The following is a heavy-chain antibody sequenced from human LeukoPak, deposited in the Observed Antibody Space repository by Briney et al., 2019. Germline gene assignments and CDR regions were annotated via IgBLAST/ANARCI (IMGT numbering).Heavy chain of an antibody. CDR2: IYPGDSDT. V-gene: IGHV5-51*01. Sequence: GESLKISCKGSGYSFTSYWIGWVRQMPGKGLEWMGIIYPGDSDTRYSPSFQGQVTISADKSISTAYLQWSSLKASDTAMYYCARLIEAYGGNEGYFDYWGQGTLVTVSS. CDR1: GYSFTSYW. D-gene: IGHD4-23*01. CDR3: ARLIEAYGGNEGYFDY. J-gene: IGHJ4*02.